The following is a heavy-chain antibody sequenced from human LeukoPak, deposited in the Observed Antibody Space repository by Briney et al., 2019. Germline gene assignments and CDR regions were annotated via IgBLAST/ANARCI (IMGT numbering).Heavy chain of an antibody. CDR2: ISNDGTNE. Sequence: GGSLRLSCAASGSTFSSYAMHWARQAPGKGLEWVAVISNDGTNEYYADSVKGRFTISRDNSKNTLYLQINSLRAEDTAMYYCARNKQLDSLYYFDFWGQGTLVTVSS. V-gene: IGHV3-30-3*01. J-gene: IGHJ4*02. CDR1: GSTFSSYA. D-gene: IGHD6-6*01. CDR3: ARNKQLDSLYYFDF.